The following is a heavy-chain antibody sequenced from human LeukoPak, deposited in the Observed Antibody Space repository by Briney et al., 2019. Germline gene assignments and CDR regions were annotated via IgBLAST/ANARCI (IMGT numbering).Heavy chain of an antibody. V-gene: IGHV5-51*01. J-gene: IGHJ4*02. CDR1: GYSFTSYW. CDR2: IYPRDSDT. D-gene: IGHD6-13*01. CDR3: ARRVTSSWYQYYFDY. Sequence: GESLKISCKGSGYSFTSYWIGWVRQMPGKGLGWMGIIYPRDSDTRYSPSFQGQVTISADKSITTDYLQWSSLKASDTAMYYCARRVTSSWYQYYFDYWGQGTLVTVSS.